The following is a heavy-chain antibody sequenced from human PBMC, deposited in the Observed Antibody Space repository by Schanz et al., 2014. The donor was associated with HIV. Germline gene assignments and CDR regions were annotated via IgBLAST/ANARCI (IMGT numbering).Heavy chain of an antibody. CDR3: AKDRNYYDNRYIGKGNYYYYYGMDV. J-gene: IGHJ6*02. D-gene: IGHD3-22*01. CDR2: ISYDGRNK. CDR1: GFRFRSYW. V-gene: IGHV3-30*18. Sequence: ESGGSLVQPGGSLRLSCAASGFRFRSYWMSWVRQAPGKGLEWVAVISYDGRNKYFGHSVKGRFTISRDNSKNTLYLQVKSLRAEDTAVYYCAKDRNYYDNRYIGKGNYYYYYGMDVWGQGTTVTVSS.